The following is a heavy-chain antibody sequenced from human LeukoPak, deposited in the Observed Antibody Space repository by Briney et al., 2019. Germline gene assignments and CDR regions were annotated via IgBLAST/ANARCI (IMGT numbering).Heavy chain of an antibody. CDR1: GFTFSSYA. CDR3: AKMRGQYYHSYYMDA. Sequence: LSGGSLRLSCAASGFTFSSYAMSWVRQAPGKGLEWVSAISGSGGSTYYADSVKGRFTISRDNSKNTLYLQMNSLRAEDTAVYYCAKMRGQYYHSYYMDAWGKGTTVTVSS. J-gene: IGHJ6*03. CDR2: ISGSGGST. V-gene: IGHV3-23*01.